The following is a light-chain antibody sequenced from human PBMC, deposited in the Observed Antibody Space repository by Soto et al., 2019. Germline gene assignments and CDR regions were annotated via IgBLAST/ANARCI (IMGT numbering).Light chain of an antibody. J-gene: IGKJ4*01. CDR3: QNYNSAPQLT. V-gene: IGKV1-27*01. Sequence: DIQMTQSPSSLSASVGDRVTLACRASQGMSNYLAWYQQKPGKVPKLLICTASTLQSGVPSRFSGSGSGTDFTLTISSLQHEDVATYYGQNYNSAPQLTVGGGTKVEI. CDR2: TAS. CDR1: QGMSNY.